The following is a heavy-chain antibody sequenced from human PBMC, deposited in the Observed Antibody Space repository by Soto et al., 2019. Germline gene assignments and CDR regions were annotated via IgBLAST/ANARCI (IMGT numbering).Heavy chain of an antibody. CDR3: VKREGLDAFDI. CDR2: ISYVGNKT. V-gene: IGHV3-30*18. CDR1: GFSLISIG. Sequence: QLVESGGDVVQPETSLRLSCAASGFSLISIGMHWVRRPPGKGLEWLALISYVGNKTYYTDSVKGRFTISIDNSKSIQYLQMSSLIPEYTAVYYCVKREGLDAFDIWGLGKMCSVS. J-gene: IGHJ3*02.